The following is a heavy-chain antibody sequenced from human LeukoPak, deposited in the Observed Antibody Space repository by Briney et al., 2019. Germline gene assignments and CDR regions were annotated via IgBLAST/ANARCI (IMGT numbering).Heavy chain of an antibody. D-gene: IGHD2-2*01. V-gene: IGHV3-7*01. CDR2: IKQDGSEK. Sequence: GGSLRLSCAASGFTFSSYWMSWVRQAPGKGLEWVANIKQDGSEKYYVDSVKGRFTISRDNAKNTLYLQMNSLRAEDTAVYYCARRVVVPAAPYYFDYWGQGTLVTVSS. CDR3: ARRVVVPAAPYYFDY. J-gene: IGHJ4*02. CDR1: GFTFSSYW.